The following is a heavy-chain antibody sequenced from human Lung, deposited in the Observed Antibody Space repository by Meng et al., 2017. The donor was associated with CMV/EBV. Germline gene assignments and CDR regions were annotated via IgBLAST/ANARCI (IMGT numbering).Heavy chain of an antibody. Sequence: SXTLSLXCAVYGGSFSGCYWSWIRQPPGKGLEWIGEINHSGSTNYNPSLKSRVTISVDTSKNQFSLKLSSVTAADTAVYYCASDRIAAAGTHDYWGQGPLVTVSS. V-gene: IGHV4-34*01. D-gene: IGHD6-13*01. CDR2: INHSGST. CDR1: GGSFSGCY. J-gene: IGHJ4*02. CDR3: ASDRIAAAGTHDY.